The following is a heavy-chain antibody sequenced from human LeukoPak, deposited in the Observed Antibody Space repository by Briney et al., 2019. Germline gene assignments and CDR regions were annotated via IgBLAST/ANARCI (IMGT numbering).Heavy chain of an antibody. Sequence: GESLKISCRGSGYIFTSYWIGWVRQMPGKGLEWMGIIYPGDSDTRYSPSFQGQVTISADKSITTAYLQWSSLKASDTAIYYCASYDSSRGGFDPWGQGTLVTVSS. D-gene: IGHD3-22*01. V-gene: IGHV5-51*01. CDR2: IYPGDSDT. CDR3: ASYDSSRGGFDP. CDR1: GYIFTSYW. J-gene: IGHJ5*02.